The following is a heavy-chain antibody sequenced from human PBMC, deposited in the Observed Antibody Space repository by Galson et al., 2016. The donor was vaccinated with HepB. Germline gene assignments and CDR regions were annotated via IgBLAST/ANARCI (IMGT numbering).Heavy chain of an antibody. V-gene: IGHV6-1*01. J-gene: IGHJ6*03. CDR3: AREWLSGITHYGTKKHYYYYTDV. CDR2: TYYRSKWYT. CDR1: GDSVSSNSAA. Sequence: CAISGDSVSSNSAAWSWIRQSPSRGLEWLGKTYYRSKWYTDYAVSVKSRITINPDTSKNQFSLQLISVTPEDTAVYYCAREWLSGITHYGTKKHYYYYTDVWGRGTTVTVSS. D-gene: IGHD4-17*01.